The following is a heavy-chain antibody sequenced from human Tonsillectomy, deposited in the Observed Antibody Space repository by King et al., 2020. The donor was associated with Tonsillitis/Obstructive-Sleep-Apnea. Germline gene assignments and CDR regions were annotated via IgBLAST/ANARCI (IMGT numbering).Heavy chain of an antibody. CDR3: ARVGYCGRTSCPFDP. CDR1: GYSFTHYY. CDR2: IIPSVGAT. V-gene: IGHV1-46*01. Sequence: QLVQSGAEVKKPGASVNISCKASGYSFTHYYIHWVRQAPGQGLEWMGIIIPSVGATTYAQKFQGRVTMTRDTSTSTVYMELISLRSEDTAVYYCARVGYCGRTSCPFDPWGQGTLVTVSS. J-gene: IGHJ5*02. D-gene: IGHD2-2*01.